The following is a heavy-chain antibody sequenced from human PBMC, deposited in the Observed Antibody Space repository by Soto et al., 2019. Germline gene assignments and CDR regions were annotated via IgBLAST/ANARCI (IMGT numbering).Heavy chain of an antibody. D-gene: IGHD4-17*01. J-gene: IGHJ2*01. CDR1: GGSISSGGYY. CDR2: IYYSGST. Sequence: QVQLQESGPGLVKPSQTLSLTCTVSGGSISSGGYYWSWIRQHPGKGLEWIGCIYYSGSTYYNPSLKSRVTISVDTSKNQFSLKLSSVTAADTAVYYCAREVRKYGDWYFDLWGRGTLVTVSS. CDR3: AREVRKYGDWYFDL. V-gene: IGHV4-31*03.